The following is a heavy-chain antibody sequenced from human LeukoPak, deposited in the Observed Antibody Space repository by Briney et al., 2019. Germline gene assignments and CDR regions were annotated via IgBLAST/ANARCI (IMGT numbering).Heavy chain of an antibody. J-gene: IGHJ1*01. Sequence: GASVKVSCKASGYTFTGYYMHWLRQAPGQELEWMGWINPNSGGTNYAQKFQGRVTMTRDTSISTAYMELSRLRSDDTAVYYCARDRAAAGTSFFQHWGQGTLVTVPS. CDR1: GYTFTGYY. CDR2: INPNSGGT. V-gene: IGHV1-2*02. CDR3: ARDRAAAGTSFFQH. D-gene: IGHD6-13*01.